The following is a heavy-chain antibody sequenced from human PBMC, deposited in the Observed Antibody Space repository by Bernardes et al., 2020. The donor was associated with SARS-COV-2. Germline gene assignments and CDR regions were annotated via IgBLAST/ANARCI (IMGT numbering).Heavy chain of an antibody. D-gene: IGHD4-4*01. CDR2: ISYDGSN. CDR1: GFTFSNAA. Sequence: WGSLRLSCAASGFTFSNAAMHWVRQAPGKGLVWVAIISYDGSNLYGDSVKGRFTISRDNSENTVYLQMNSLGPADTAVYYCARETPDYSSSFFDYWGQGTLVTVSA. V-gene: IGHV3-30*01. J-gene: IGHJ4*02. CDR3: ARETPDYSSSFFDY.